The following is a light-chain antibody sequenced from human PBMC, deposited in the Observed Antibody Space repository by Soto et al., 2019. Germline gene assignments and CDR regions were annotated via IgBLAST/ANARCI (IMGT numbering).Light chain of an antibody. CDR2: RDS. Sequence: SYELTQPLSVSVALGQTARITCGGNNIGSKHVHWYQQKPGQAPVLVIYRDSNRPSGIPERFSGSNTGNTATLTISRAQAGDEADYYSQVSYSSTARVFVGGTKLTVL. CDR1: NIGSKH. J-gene: IGLJ3*02. CDR3: QVSYSSTARV. V-gene: IGLV3-9*01.